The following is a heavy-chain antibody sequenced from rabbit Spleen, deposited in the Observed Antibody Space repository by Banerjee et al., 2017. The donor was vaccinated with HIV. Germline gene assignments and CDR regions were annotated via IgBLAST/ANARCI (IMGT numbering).Heavy chain of an antibody. CDR3: ARDTGTSFSTYGLDL. CDR2: INVITGKA. CDR1: GVSFSDKDV. Sequence: QEQLEESGGDLVKPEGSLTLTCTASGVSFSDKDVMCWVRQAPGKGLEWIACINVITGKAVYASWAKGRFTFSKTSSTTVTLQVTSLTAADTATYFCARDTGTSFSTYGLDLWGQGTLVTVS. D-gene: IGHD7-1*01. V-gene: IGHV1S45*01. J-gene: IGHJ6*01.